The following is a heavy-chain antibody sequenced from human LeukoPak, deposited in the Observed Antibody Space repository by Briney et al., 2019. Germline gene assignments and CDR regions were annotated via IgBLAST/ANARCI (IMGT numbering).Heavy chain of an antibody. CDR3: ARGRRYDFWSGYTRINWFDP. Sequence: SETLSLTCAVYGGSFSGYYWSWIRQPPGKGLEWIGEINHSGSTNYNPSLKSRVTISVHTSKNQFSLKLSSVTAADTAVYYCARGRRYDFWSGYTRINWFDPWGQGTLVTVSS. V-gene: IGHV4-34*01. CDR1: GGSFSGYY. CDR2: INHSGST. J-gene: IGHJ5*02. D-gene: IGHD3-3*01.